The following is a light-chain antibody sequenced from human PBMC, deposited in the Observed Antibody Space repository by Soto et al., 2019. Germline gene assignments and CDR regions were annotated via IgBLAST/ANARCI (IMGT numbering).Light chain of an antibody. Sequence: DIQMTQSPSSLSESVGDRVNITCRASQSISSYLNWYQQKPGKDPKLLIYAASTLQSGVPSRFSGSGSGTDFNLTITNLQTEDFATYYCQQRYSPPRTFGQGTKLEIK. J-gene: IGKJ1*01. CDR3: QQRYSPPRT. CDR1: QSISSY. V-gene: IGKV1-39*01. CDR2: AAS.